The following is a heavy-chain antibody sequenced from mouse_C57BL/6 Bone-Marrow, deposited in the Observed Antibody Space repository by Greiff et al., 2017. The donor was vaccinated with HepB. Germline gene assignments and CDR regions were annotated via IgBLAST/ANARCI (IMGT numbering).Heavy chain of an antibody. Sequence: QVQLQQPGAELVKPGASVKLSCKASGYTFTSYWMQWVKQRPGQGLEWIGEIDPSDSYTNYNQKFKGKATLTVDTSSSTAYMQLSSLPSEDSAVYYCARWGGYFDYWGQGTTLTVSS. CDR1: GYTFTSYW. J-gene: IGHJ2*01. CDR3: ARWGGYFDY. CDR2: IDPSDSYT. V-gene: IGHV1-50*01.